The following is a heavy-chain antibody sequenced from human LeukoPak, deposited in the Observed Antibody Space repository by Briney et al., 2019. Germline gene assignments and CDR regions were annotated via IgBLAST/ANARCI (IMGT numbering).Heavy chain of an antibody. CDR3: ASSSWLDFDY. J-gene: IGHJ4*02. V-gene: IGHV4-59*12. D-gene: IGHD6-13*01. Sequence: SETLSLTCTVSGGSISSYYWSWIRQPPEKGLEWIGYIYYSGSTNYNPSLKSRVTMSVDTSKNQFSLKLSSVTAADTAVYYCASSSWLDFDYWGQGTLVTVSS. CDR2: IYYSGST. CDR1: GGSISSYY.